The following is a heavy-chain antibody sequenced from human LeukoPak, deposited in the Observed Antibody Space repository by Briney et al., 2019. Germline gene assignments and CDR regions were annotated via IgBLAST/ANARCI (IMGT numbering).Heavy chain of an antibody. Sequence: KPSETLSLTCTVSGGSISTYYWSWIRQSPGKGLEWIGYIYYSGNTNCNPSLKSRVTISVDTPKNQFSLKLTSVTAADTAVYYCARDTRWNAFDIWGQGTMVTVS. CDR2: IYYSGNT. CDR1: GGSISTYY. J-gene: IGHJ3*02. V-gene: IGHV4-59*12. CDR3: ARDTRWNAFDI. D-gene: IGHD4-23*01.